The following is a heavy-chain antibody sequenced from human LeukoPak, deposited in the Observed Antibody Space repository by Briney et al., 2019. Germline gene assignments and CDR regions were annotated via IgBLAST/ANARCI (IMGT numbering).Heavy chain of an antibody. J-gene: IGHJ4*02. CDR2: IYYSGST. CDR3: ARHPDYYGSGSYYKPEYFDY. CDR1: GGSISSSSYY. V-gene: IGHV4-39*01. Sequence: PSETLSLTCTVSGGSISSSSYYWGWIRQPPGKGLEWIGSIYYSGSTYYNPSLKSRVTISVDTSKNQFSLKLSSVTAADTAVYCCARHPDYYGSGSYYKPEYFDYWGQGTLVTVSS. D-gene: IGHD3-10*01.